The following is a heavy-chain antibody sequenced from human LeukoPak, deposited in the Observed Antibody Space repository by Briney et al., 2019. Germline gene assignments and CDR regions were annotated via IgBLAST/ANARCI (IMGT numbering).Heavy chain of an antibody. Sequence: GGSLRLSCAASGFTFSSYAMHWVRQAPGKGLEWVAVISYDGSNKYYADSVKGRFTISRDNSKNTLYLQMNSLRAEDTAVYYCARDTITMVRGGEYYFDYWGQGTLVTVSS. J-gene: IGHJ4*02. CDR2: ISYDGSNK. CDR3: ARDTITMVRGGEYYFDY. V-gene: IGHV3-30*04. D-gene: IGHD3-10*01. CDR1: GFTFSSYA.